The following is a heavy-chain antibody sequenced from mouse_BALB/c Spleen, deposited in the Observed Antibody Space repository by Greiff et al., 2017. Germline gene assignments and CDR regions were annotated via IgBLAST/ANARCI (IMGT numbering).Heavy chain of an antibody. D-gene: IGHD2-3*01. V-gene: IGHV5-9*03. J-gene: IGHJ4*01. CDR3: ARWDGYTAYYAMDY. CDR1: GFTFSSYT. Sequence: EVNVVESGGGLVKPGGSLKLSCAASGFTFSSYTMSWVRQTPEKRLEWVATISSGGGNTYYPDSVKGRFTISRDNAKNNLYLQMSSLRSEDTALYYCARWDGYTAYYAMDYWGQGTSVTVSS. CDR2: ISSGGGNT.